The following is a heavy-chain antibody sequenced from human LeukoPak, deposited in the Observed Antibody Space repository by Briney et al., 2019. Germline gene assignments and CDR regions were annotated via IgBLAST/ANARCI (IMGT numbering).Heavy chain of an antibody. D-gene: IGHD6-13*01. CDR3: ARGSTQYSSNWNYFDY. Sequence: ASVKVSCKASGYTFTSYYMYWVRQIPGQGLEWMGTINPSGGSTNYAQNFQGRVIMTRDTSTGTLYMELTSLRCEGWDVSYCARGSTQYSSNWNYFDYWGQGTLVTVSS. J-gene: IGHJ4*02. CDR1: GYTFTSYY. CDR2: INPSGGST. V-gene: IGHV1-46*01.